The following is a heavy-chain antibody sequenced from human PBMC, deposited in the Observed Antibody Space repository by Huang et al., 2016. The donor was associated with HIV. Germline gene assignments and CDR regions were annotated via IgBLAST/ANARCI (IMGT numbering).Heavy chain of an antibody. CDR2: ISTNHGDT. CDR3: GSSSGYWAFDY. Sequence: QVQLVQSGGEVKKPGASVKVSCKASDSTFTSYGISWVRQAPGQWLEWMGWISTNHGDTNYAQKFEGRVTRTTDPSAGTAYMRLRGLGSGDTTMYYCGSSSGYWAFDYWGQGTLVTVSS. CDR1: DSTFTSYG. D-gene: IGHD3-22*01. V-gene: IGHV1-18*04. J-gene: IGHJ4*02.